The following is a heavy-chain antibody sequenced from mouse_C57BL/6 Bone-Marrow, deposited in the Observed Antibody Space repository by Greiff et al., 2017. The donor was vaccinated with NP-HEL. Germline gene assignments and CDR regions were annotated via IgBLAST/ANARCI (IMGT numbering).Heavy chain of an antibody. CDR2: ISYDGSN. CDR1: GYSITSGYY. CDR3: ARGKYDYDVGAWFAY. V-gene: IGHV3-6*01. J-gene: IGHJ3*01. D-gene: IGHD2-4*01. Sequence: DVKLQESGPGLVKPSQSLSLTCSVTGYSITSGYYWNWIRQFPGNKLEWMGYISYDGSNNYNPSLKNRISITRDTSKNQFFLKLNSVTTEDTATYYCARGKYDYDVGAWFAYWGQGTLVTVSA.